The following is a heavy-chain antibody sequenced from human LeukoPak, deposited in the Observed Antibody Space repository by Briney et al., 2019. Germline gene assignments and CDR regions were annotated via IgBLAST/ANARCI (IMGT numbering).Heavy chain of an antibody. D-gene: IGHD5-12*01. CDR2: ISYDGSNK. CDR3: AKNEAVATYFDY. V-gene: IGHV3-30*18. Sequence: GGSLRLSCAASGFTFSSYGMHWVRQAPGKGLEWVAVISYDGSNKYYADSVKGRFTISRDSSKNTLYLQMNSLRAEDTAVYYCAKNEAVATYFDYWGQGTLVTVSS. J-gene: IGHJ4*02. CDR1: GFTFSSYG.